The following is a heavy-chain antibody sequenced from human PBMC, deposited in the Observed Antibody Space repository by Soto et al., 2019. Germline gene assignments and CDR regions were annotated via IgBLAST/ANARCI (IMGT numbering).Heavy chain of an antibody. Sequence: EVQLVESGGGLVEPGGSLRLSCAPSGLSFSTHSMNWVRQAPGKGLEWFSSISSDSYYIYYADSVKGRFTISRDNAKNSLYLQMNSLRADDTAVYYCARNRNPSSKTHGMDVWGQGTTVTVSS. V-gene: IGHV3-21*01. CDR2: ISSDSYYI. J-gene: IGHJ6*02. CDR3: ARNRNPSSKTHGMDV. CDR1: GLSFSTHS.